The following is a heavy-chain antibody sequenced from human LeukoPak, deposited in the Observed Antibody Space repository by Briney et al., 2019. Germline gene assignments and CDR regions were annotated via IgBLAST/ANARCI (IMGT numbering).Heavy chain of an antibody. Sequence: GASLKVSCKASGYTFTSYYMHWVRQAPGQGLEWMGIINPSGGSTSYAQKFQGRVTMTRDTSTSTVYMELSSLRSEDTAVYYCAGLIFIMKVGDWGQETRVTVPS. CDR2: INPSGGST. D-gene: IGHD3-16*01. J-gene: IGHJ4*02. CDR1: GYTFTSYY. V-gene: IGHV1-46*01. CDR3: AGLIFIMKVGD.